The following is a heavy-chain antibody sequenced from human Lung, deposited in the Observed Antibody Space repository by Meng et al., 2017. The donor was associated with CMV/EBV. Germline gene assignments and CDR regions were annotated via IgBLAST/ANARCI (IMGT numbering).Heavy chain of an antibody. J-gene: IGHJ4*02. CDR2: MNTKTGNP. CDR3: ARDDNGAPDY. Sequence: QGRLGPSGSGVRKPGASVKASCKAAGYTFTRHAITWVRQAPGQGLEWMGWMNTKTGNPTYAQGFTGRFVFSLDTSVSTAYLQISSLKAEDTAMYYCARDDNGAPDYWGQGTLVTVSS. V-gene: IGHV7-4-1*02. CDR1: GYTFTRHA. D-gene: IGHD1-14*01.